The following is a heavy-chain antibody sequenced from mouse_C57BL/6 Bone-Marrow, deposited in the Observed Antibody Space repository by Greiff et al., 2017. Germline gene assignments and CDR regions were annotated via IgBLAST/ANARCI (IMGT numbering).Heavy chain of an antibody. CDR1: GYSFTGSY. CDR2: IYPYTGVP. CDR3: ARTEAGAMDD. Sequence: VQLQQSGPELVKPGASVKISCKASGYSFTGSYMHWVKQSPGNILDWIAYIYPYTGVPSYNQKFKGKATLTVAKSYSTAYMELRSLTFEDSAVYYCARTEAGAMDDWGQGTSVTVSS. J-gene: IGHJ4*01. V-gene: IGHV1-31*01.